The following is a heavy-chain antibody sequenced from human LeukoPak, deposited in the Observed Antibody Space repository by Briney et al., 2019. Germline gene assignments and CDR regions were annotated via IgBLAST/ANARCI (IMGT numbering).Heavy chain of an antibody. Sequence: GRSLRLSCAASGFTFSSYAMHWVRQAPGKGLEWVAVISYDGSNKYYADSVKGRFTISRDNSKNTLYLQMNSLRAEDTAVYYCARWGDGTPRDYYYYGMDVWGKGTTVTVSS. D-gene: IGHD3-16*01. CDR3: ARWGDGTPRDYYYYGMDV. J-gene: IGHJ6*04. CDR1: GFTFSSYA. CDR2: ISYDGSNK. V-gene: IGHV3-30*04.